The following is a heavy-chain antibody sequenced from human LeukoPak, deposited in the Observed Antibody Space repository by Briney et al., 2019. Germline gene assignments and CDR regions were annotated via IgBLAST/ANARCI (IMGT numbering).Heavy chain of an antibody. CDR2: IKVSSGRT. CDR1: GYTFSDFY. J-gene: IGHJ4*02. D-gene: IGHD2-2*01. Sequence: ASVKVSCKASGYTFSDFYVHWVRQAPGQGLEWIGIIKVSSGRTDYAQKFQGRVTMTRDMSTSTVYMELTNLRSEDTAMYYCAREPPESYHFDYWGQGTLVAVSS. CDR3: AREPPESYHFDY. V-gene: IGHV1-46*01.